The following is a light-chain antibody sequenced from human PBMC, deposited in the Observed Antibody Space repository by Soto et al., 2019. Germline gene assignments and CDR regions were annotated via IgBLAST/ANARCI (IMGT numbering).Light chain of an antibody. CDR2: AAS. CDR1: QSISNW. V-gene: IGKV1-39*01. CDR3: QQSYSTTWK. J-gene: IGKJ1*01. Sequence: DIQMTTSPSTLPASVVYIVTITCRASQSISNWLAWYQPKPGKAPKLLIYAASSLQSGVPSRFSGSESETDFTLTISSLQPEDFANYSCQQSYSTTWKCGQGNKGDIK.